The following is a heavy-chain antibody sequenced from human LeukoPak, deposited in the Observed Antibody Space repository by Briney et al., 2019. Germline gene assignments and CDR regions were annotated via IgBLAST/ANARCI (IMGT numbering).Heavy chain of an antibody. Sequence: GGSLRLSCAASGFTFSSYSMNWVRQAPGKGLEWVSYISSSSSTIYYADSVKGRFTISRDDAKNSLYLQMNSLRAEDTAVYYCARSPLYGGNSGSLDYWGQGTLVTVSS. CDR3: ARSPLYGGNSGSLDY. D-gene: IGHD4-23*01. J-gene: IGHJ4*02. CDR1: GFTFSSYS. CDR2: ISSSSSTI. V-gene: IGHV3-48*01.